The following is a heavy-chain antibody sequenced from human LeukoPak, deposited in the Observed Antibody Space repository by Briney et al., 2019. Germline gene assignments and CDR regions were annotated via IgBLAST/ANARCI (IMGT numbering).Heavy chain of an antibody. CDR1: GGSISSYY. J-gene: IGHJ4*02. CDR3: ARGLYSNYDFDY. D-gene: IGHD4-11*01. CDR2: IYYSGST. V-gene: IGHV4-59*01. Sequence: SETLSLTCTVSGGSISSYYWSWVRQPPGKGLGWIGYIYYSGSTNYNPSLKIRVTISVDTSKNQFYLKLSSVTAADTAVYYCARGLYSNYDFDYWCQGTLVTVSA.